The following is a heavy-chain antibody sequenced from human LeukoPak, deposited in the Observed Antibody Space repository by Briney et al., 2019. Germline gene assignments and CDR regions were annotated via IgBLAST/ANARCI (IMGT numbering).Heavy chain of an antibody. CDR1: GFTFNTYE. V-gene: IGHV3-48*03. Sequence: GGSLRLSCAASGFTFNTYEMSWVRQAPGKGLEWVSSIGSGGRKISYADSVKGRFTVSRDNAKTSLFLQVNSLGPEDTATYYCARVGYYYGLEFWGQGTMITVSS. CDR3: ARVGYYYGLEF. J-gene: IGHJ3*01. CDR2: IGSGGRKI. D-gene: IGHD5-12*01.